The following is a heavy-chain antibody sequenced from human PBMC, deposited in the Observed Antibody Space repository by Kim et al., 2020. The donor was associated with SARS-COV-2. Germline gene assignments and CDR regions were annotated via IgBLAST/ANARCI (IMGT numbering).Heavy chain of an antibody. CDR3: ASPYGSGSYSAFDI. Sequence: SETLSLTCTVSGGSINSSSYYWGWIRQPPGKGLEWIGSIYYSGSTYYNPSLKSRVTISVDTSKNQFSLKLSSVTAADTAVYYCASPYGSGSYSAFDIWGQGTMVTVSS. CDR2: IYYSGST. CDR1: GGSINSSSYY. J-gene: IGHJ3*02. V-gene: IGHV4-39*01. D-gene: IGHD3-10*01.